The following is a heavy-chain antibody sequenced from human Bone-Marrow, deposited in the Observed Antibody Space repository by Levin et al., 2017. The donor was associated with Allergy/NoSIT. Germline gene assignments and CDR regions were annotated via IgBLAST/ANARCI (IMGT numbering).Heavy chain of an antibody. V-gene: IGHV3-11*01. CDR2: ISSSGSTI. D-gene: IGHD2-15*01. J-gene: IGHJ4*02. CDR3: ARLVVVVANDY. CDR1: GFTFSDYY. Sequence: GALRLSCAASGFTFSDYYMSWIRQAPGKGLEWVSYISSSGSTIYYADSVKGRFTISRDNAKNSLYLQMNSLRAEDTAVYYCARLVVVVANDYWGQGTLVTVSS.